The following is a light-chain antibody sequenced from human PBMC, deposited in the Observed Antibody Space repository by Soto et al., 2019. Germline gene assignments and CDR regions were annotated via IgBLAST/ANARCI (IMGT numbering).Light chain of an antibody. V-gene: IGLV2-14*01. CDR2: EVS. CDR3: TSYTSSSTLDV. CDR1: SSDVGGYNY. Sequence: QSALTQPASVSGSPGQSITISCTGTSSDVGGYNYVSWYQQHPGKAPKLIIYEVSNRPTGVSNRFSGSKSGHTASLTISGLQSEDEADYFCTSYTSSSTLDVSGTGTKVTAL. J-gene: IGLJ1*01.